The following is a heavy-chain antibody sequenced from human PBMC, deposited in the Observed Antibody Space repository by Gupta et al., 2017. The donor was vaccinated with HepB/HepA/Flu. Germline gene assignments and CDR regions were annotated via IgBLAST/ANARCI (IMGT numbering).Heavy chain of an antibody. CDR2: IYYSGST. CDR3: ARGPTPYHYYYMDV. J-gene: IGHJ6*03. V-gene: IGHV4-61*03. Sequence: QVQLHESGPGLVKPSETLSLTCTVSNDSVSSGSYYWSWIRQPPGKGLEWIGYIYYSGSTKYNPSLNSRVTISIDTSKNHFSLKLSSVTAADTAVYYCARGPTPYHYYYMDVWGKGTTVTVSS. CDR1: NDSVSSGSYY.